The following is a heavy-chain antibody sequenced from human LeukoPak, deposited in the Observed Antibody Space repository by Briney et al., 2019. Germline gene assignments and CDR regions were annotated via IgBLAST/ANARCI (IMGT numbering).Heavy chain of an antibody. J-gene: IGHJ5*02. V-gene: IGHV1-69*04. D-gene: IGHD4-17*01. CDR1: GGTFSSYA. CDR2: IIPILGIA. CDR3: ARDLAYGDYDRGFDP. Sequence: SVKVSCKASGGTFSSYAISWVRQAPGQGLEWMGRIIPILGIANYAQKFQGRVTITADKSTSTAYMELSSLRSEDTAVYYCARDLAYGDYDRGFDPWGQGTLVTVSS.